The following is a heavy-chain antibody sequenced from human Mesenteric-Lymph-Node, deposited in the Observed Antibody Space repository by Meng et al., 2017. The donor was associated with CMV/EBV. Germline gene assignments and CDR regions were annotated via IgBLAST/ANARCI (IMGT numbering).Heavy chain of an antibody. D-gene: IGHD1-26*01. CDR3: ARDVTIQIRGHDYYYGMDV. J-gene: IGHJ6*02. CDR1: GFTFSSYW. V-gene: IGHV3-7*01. CDR2: IKQDGGEK. Sequence: GESLKTSFAASGFTFSSYWMSWVRQAPGKGLEWVANIKQDGGEKSYVDSVKGRFTISRDNAKNSLYLQMNSLRAEDTAVYYCARDVTIQIRGHDYYYGMDVWGQGTTVTVSS.